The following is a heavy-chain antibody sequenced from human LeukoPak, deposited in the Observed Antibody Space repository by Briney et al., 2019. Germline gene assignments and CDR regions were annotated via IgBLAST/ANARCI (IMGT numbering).Heavy chain of an antibody. J-gene: IGHJ4*02. V-gene: IGHV3-33*01. CDR2: IWYDGSNK. D-gene: IGHD3-3*01. Sequence: GGSLRLSCAASGFTFSSYGMHWVRQAPGKGLEWVAVIWYDGSNKYYAASVKGRFTISRDNSKNTLYLQVNSLRAEDTAVYYCARDPGTMSPDYWGQGTLVTVSS. CDR3: ARDPGTMSPDY. CDR1: GFTFSSYG.